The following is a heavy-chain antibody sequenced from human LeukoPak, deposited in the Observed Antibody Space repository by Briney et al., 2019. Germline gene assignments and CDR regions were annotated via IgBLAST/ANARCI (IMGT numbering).Heavy chain of an antibody. CDR2: INPNSGGT. Sequence: ASVKVSCKASGYTFTGYYMHWVRQAPGQGLEWMGWINPNSGGTNYAQKFQGRVTTTRDTSISTAYMELSRLRSDDTAVYYCVAVPAAIPDYFDYWGQGTLVTVSS. CDR3: VAVPAAIPDYFDY. V-gene: IGHV1-2*02. D-gene: IGHD2-2*02. CDR1: GYTFTGYY. J-gene: IGHJ4*02.